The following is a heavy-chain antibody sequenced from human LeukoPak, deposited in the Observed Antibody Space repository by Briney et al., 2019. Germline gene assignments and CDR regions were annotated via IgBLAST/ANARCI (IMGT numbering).Heavy chain of an antibody. V-gene: IGHV4-4*07. Sequence: SQTLSLTCTVSGDSISNYYWSWIRQPAGKGLEWIGRIYTSGSTDYNPSLKSRVTMSVDTSKNQFSLKVNSVTAADTAVYYCARGPPPDFDYWGLGTLVTVSS. CDR3: ARGPPPDFDY. J-gene: IGHJ4*02. CDR2: IYTSGST. CDR1: GDSISNYY.